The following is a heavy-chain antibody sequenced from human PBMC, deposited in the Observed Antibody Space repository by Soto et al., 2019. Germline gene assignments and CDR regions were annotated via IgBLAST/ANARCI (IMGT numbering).Heavy chain of an antibody. CDR1: GGSFSADY. CDR2: ISHSGRT. V-gene: IGHV4-34*02. CDR3: ARHRSSSYGMDV. J-gene: IGHJ6*04. D-gene: IGHD3-16*02. Sequence: QVQLQQLGTGQLKPSETLSLTCAVYGGSFSADYWTWIRQPLGKGREWIGEISHSGRTDYNPSLKSRVAISADTYKNQFALKLSSVTAADTAVYYCARHRSSSYGMDVWGKGTTVTVSS.